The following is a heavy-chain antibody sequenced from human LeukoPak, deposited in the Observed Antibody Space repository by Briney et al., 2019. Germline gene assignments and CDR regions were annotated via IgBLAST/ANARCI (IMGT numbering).Heavy chain of an antibody. J-gene: IGHJ3*02. Sequence: AGGSLRLSCAASGFTVSSNYMSWVRQAPGKGLEWVSVIYSGGSTYYADSVKGRFTISRGNSKNTLYLQMNSLRAEDTAVYYCARDIPTSLIYGDYVEGNAFDIWGQGTMVTVSS. D-gene: IGHD4-17*01. CDR3: ARDIPTSLIYGDYVEGNAFDI. CDR1: GFTVSSNY. V-gene: IGHV3-53*01. CDR2: IYSGGST.